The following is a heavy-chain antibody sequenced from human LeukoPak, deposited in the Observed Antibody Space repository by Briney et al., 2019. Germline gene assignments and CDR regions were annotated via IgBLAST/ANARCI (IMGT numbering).Heavy chain of an antibody. D-gene: IGHD3-10*01. Sequence: PGVSLRLSCAASGFTFSSYWMHWVRQSPGKGRVWVSRINSDGSSTSYADSVKGRFTISRDNAKNTLYLQMNSLRAEDTAVYYCARDVYYYGSGMGYWGQGTLVTVSS. CDR2: INSDGSST. CDR1: GFTFSSYW. CDR3: ARDVYYYGSGMGY. J-gene: IGHJ4*02. V-gene: IGHV3-74*01.